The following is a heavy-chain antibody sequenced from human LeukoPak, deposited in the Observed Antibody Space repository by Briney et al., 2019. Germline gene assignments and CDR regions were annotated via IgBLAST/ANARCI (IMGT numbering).Heavy chain of an antibody. CDR3: AKDGEDFCDSSTSCYTKGYFQH. J-gene: IGHJ1*01. CDR2: IRYDGSNK. Sequence: GGSLRLSCAASGFTFSSYGMHWVRQAPGKGLEWVAFIRYDGSNKYYADSVKGRFTISRDNSKNTLYLQMNSLRAEDTAVYYCAKDGEDFCDSSTSCYTKGYFQHWGQGTLVTVSS. V-gene: IGHV3-30*02. CDR1: GFTFSSYG. D-gene: IGHD2-2*02.